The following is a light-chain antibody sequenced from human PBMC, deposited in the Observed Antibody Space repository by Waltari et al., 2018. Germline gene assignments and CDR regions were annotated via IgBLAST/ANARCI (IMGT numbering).Light chain of an antibody. V-gene: IGKV3-20*01. Sequence: EIVLTQSPDTLSLSPGERATLYCRAGQSVSNNYLAWYQHKPGQAPRLLIYGPSTRATGIPGRFTGSGSGTDFTLTISRLEAEDFAVYFCQQYGRSPRTFGQVTKLEIK. CDR2: GPS. CDR3: QQYGRSPRT. CDR1: QSVSNNY. J-gene: IGKJ2*01.